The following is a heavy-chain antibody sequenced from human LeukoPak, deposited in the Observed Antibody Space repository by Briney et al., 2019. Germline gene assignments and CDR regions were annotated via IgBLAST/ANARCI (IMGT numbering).Heavy chain of an antibody. D-gene: IGHD1-1*01. Sequence: SETLSLTCAVYGGSFSGYYWSWIRQPPGKGLEWIGYIYYSGSTNYNPSLKSRVTISVDTSKNQFSLKLSSVTAADTAVYYCARESHWNYVDYWGQGTLVTVSS. CDR1: GGSFSGYY. V-gene: IGHV4-59*01. CDR3: ARESHWNYVDY. J-gene: IGHJ4*02. CDR2: IYYSGST.